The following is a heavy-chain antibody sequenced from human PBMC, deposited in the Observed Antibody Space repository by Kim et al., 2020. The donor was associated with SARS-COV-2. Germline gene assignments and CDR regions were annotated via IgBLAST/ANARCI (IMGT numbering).Heavy chain of an antibody. D-gene: IGHD3-10*01. CDR3: ARGGARSFDM. V-gene: IGHV3-7*04. CDR1: GFTFSDYW. CDR2: VKVDGSEK. Sequence: GGSLRLSCLGSGFTFSDYWMTWVRQAPGKGLEWVAKVKVDGSEKYYADSVKGRFTISRDNAKNSLYLQMNSLGAEDTAVYYCARGGARSFDMWGQGTMVTVSS. J-gene: IGHJ3*02.